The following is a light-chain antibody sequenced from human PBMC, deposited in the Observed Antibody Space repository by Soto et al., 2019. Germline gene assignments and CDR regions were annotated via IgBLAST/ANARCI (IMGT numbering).Light chain of an antibody. CDR3: QQYNSYLLT. Sequence: DIQMTQSPSTLSASVGDRVTITCRASQSISSWLAWYQQKPGKAPKLLIYKASSLESGDPSRFSGSGSGTEFTLTISSLQPDDFATYYCQQYNSYLLTFGQGTKVEIK. CDR1: QSISSW. J-gene: IGKJ1*01. CDR2: KAS. V-gene: IGKV1-5*03.